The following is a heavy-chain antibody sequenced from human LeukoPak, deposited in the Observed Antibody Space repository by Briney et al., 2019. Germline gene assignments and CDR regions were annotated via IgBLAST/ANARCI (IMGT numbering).Heavy chain of an antibody. CDR2: ISYDGSNK. D-gene: IGHD3-9*01. CDR1: GFTFSSYA. Sequence: PGGSLRLSCAASGFTFSSYAMHWVRQAPGKGLEWVAVISYDGSNKYYADSVKGRFTISRDNSKNTLYLQMNSLRAEDTAVYYCARDLQTDYDILTGYYLVHAFDIWGQGTMVTVSS. J-gene: IGHJ3*02. V-gene: IGHV3-30*04. CDR3: ARDLQTDYDILTGYYLVHAFDI.